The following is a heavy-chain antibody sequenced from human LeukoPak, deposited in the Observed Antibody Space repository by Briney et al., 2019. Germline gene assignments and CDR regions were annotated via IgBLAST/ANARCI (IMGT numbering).Heavy chain of an antibody. J-gene: IGHJ4*02. Sequence: GSSVKVSCKASGGTFSSYAISWVRQAPGQGLEWMGGIIPIFGTANYAQKFQGRVTITTDESTSTAYMELSSLRSDDTAVYYCARDWPGAVAGMVDYFDYWGQGTLVTVSS. CDR1: GGTFSSYA. CDR3: ARDWPGAVAGMVDYFDY. V-gene: IGHV1-69*05. D-gene: IGHD6-19*01. CDR2: IIPIFGTA.